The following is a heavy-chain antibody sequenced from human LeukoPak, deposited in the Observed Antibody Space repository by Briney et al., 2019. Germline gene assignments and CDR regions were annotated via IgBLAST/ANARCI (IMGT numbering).Heavy chain of an antibody. CDR1: GGSISSYY. CDR2: IYYSGST. D-gene: IGHD3-9*01. CDR3: ARQEGYYDILTGYSPYGMDV. J-gene: IGHJ6*02. V-gene: IGHV4-59*08. Sequence: SETLSLTCTVSGGSISSYYWGWIRQPPGKGLEWIGYIYYSGSTNYNPSLKSRVTISVDTSKNQFSLKLSSVTAADTAVYYCARQEGYYDILTGYSPYGMDVWGQGTTVTVSS.